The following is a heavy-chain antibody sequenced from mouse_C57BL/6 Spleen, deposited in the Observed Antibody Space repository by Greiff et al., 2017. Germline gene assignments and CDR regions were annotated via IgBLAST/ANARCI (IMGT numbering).Heavy chain of an antibody. D-gene: IGHD2-1*01. J-gene: IGHJ1*03. Sequence: QVQLQQSGAELMKPGASVKLSCKATGYTFTGYWIEWVKQRPGHGLEWIGEILPGSGSTNYNEKFKGKATLTADTSSNTAYMQLSSLTTEDSAIYYCALIYYGNYGNWYFDVWGTGTTVTVSS. CDR3: ALIYYGNYGNWYFDV. V-gene: IGHV1-9*01. CDR1: GYTFTGYW. CDR2: ILPGSGST.